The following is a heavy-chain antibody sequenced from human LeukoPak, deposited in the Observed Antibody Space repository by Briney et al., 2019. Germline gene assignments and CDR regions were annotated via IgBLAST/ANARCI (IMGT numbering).Heavy chain of an antibody. CDR3: ARFHSGPSGWYVLWYFDL. V-gene: IGHV4-4*09. J-gene: IGHJ2*01. D-gene: IGHD6-19*01. Sequence: PSETLSLTCTVSGGSVSSYYWSWIRQPPGKGLEWIGYIYNSESTNYNSSLQSRVTMSLDTSKNQLFLKLSPVTAADPAVYYCARFHSGPSGWYVLWYFDLWGRGTLVTVSS. CDR2: IYNSEST. CDR1: GGSVSSYY.